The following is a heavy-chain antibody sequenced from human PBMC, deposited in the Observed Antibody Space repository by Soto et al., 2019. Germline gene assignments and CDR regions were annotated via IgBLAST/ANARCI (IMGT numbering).Heavy chain of an antibody. J-gene: IGHJ4*02. D-gene: IGHD5-12*01. CDR1: GGTFSSYT. V-gene: IGHV1-69*02. CDR3: AVVQGLADSRYDWSH. CDR2: IIPILGIA. Sequence: SVNVSCNASGGTFSSYTISWVRQAPGQGLEWMGRIIPILGIANYAQKFQGRVTITADKSTSTAYMELSSLRSEDTAVYYCAVVQGLADSRYDWSHWGQGSLVTVSS.